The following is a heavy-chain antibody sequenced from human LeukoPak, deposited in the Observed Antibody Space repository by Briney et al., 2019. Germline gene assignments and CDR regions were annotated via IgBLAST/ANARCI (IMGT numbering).Heavy chain of an antibody. V-gene: IGHV4-31*03. D-gene: IGHD1-26*01. CDR3: ARDRAGATWLGAFDI. CDR2: IYYSGST. Sequence: SQTLSLTCTVSGGSISSGGYYWSWIRQHPGTGLEWIGYIYYSGSTYYNPSLKSRVTISVDTSKNQFSLKLSSVTAADTAVYYCARDRAGATWLGAFDIWGQGTMVTVSS. J-gene: IGHJ3*02. CDR1: GGSISSGGYY.